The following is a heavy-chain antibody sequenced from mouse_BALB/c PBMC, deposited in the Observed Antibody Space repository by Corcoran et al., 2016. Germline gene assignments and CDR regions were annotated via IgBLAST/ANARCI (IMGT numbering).Heavy chain of an antibody. CDR1: GYTFTNYG. CDR3: ARGGIRPFAY. D-gene: IGHD2-4*01. V-gene: IGHV9-1*02. CDR2: INTYNGEP. Sequence: QIQLVQSGPELKKPGETVKISCKASGYTFTNYGRNWVKQAPGKGLKWRGWINTYNGEPTYADDFKGRFAFSLETSASTAYLQINNLKNEDMATYFCARGGIRPFAYWGQGTLVTASA. J-gene: IGHJ3*01.